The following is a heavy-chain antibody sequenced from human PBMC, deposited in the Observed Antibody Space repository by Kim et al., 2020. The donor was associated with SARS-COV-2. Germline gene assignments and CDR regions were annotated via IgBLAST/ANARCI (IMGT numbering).Heavy chain of an antibody. V-gene: IGHV3-15*01. D-gene: IGHD3-10*01. CDR1: GFTFSNAW. CDR3: TTDPNQKSSGPN. CDR2: IKSKTDGGTT. Sequence: GGSLRLSCAASGFTFSNAWMSWVRQAPGKGLEWVGRIKSKTDGGTTDYAAPVKGRFTISRDDSKNTLYLQMNSLKTEDTAVYYCTTDPNQKSSGPNWGQGTLVTVSS. J-gene: IGHJ4*02.